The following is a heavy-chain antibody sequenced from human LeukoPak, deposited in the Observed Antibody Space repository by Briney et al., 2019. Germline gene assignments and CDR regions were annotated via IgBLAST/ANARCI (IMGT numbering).Heavy chain of an antibody. CDR3: AKVWGAVGGNWGNFDY. CDR2: ISGRGDNT. D-gene: IGHD6-19*01. CDR1: AFTFSSYA. J-gene: IGHJ4*02. Sequence: GGSLRLSCAASAFTFSSYAMSWVRQAPGKGLEWVSAISGRGDNTKYADSVKGRFTISRDNSKNVLYLQMNSLRGEDTAVYYCAKVWGAVGGNWGNFDYWGQGTLVTVSS. V-gene: IGHV3-23*01.